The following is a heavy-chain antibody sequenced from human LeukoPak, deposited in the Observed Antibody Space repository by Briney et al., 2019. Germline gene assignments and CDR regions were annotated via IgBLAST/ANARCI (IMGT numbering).Heavy chain of an antibody. J-gene: IGHJ4*02. D-gene: IGHD3-10*01. CDR3: ARVPILWFGHDY. CDR2: IYYSGST. CDR1: GGSISSSSYY. V-gene: IGHV4-39*07. Sequence: PSETLSLTSTVSGGSISSSSYYWGWIRQPPGKGLEWIGSIYYSGSTNYDPSLKSLFTISVDTSKNQFSLKLSSVTAADTAVYYCARVPILWFGHDYWGQGTLVTVSS.